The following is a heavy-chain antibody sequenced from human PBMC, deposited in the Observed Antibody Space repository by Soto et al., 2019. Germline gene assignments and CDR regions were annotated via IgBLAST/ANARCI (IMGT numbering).Heavy chain of an antibody. J-gene: IGHJ5*02. D-gene: IGHD6-6*01. V-gene: IGHV3-23*01. CDR2: ISGSGGST. CDR1: GFTFSSYA. CDR3: AKGRSSSSSRGPAYNWFDP. Sequence: PGGSLRLSCAASGFTFSSYAMSWVRQAPGKGLEWVSAISGSGGSTYYADSVKGRFTISRGNSKNTLYLQMNSLRAEDTAVYYCAKGRSSSSSRGPAYNWFDPWGQGTLVTVSS.